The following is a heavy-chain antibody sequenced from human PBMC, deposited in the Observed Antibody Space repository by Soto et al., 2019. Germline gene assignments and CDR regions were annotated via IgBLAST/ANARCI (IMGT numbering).Heavy chain of an antibody. CDR3: ARHQAEQQLVHPWFFDY. V-gene: IGHV4-39*01. Sequence: PSETLSLTCIVSGDSISNDFYSWGWIRQPPGKGLEWIGSIYYSGSTYYNPSLKSRVTISVDTSKDQFSLKLSSVTAADTAVYYCARHQAEQQLVHPWFFDYWGQGTLVTVSS. D-gene: IGHD6-13*01. CDR1: GDSISNDFYS. CDR2: IYYSGST. J-gene: IGHJ4*02.